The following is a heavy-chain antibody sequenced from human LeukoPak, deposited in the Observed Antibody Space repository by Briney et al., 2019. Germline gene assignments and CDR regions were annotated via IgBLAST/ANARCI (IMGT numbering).Heavy chain of an antibody. CDR2: IYYSGST. J-gene: IGHJ4*02. CDR1: GESISNYY. Sequence: SETLSLTCTVSGESISNYYWSWIRQTPGKGLEWIGQIYYSGSTNYNPSLKSRVTISVDTSKNQFSLKLSSVTAADTAVYYCARLAISLAAAGSFDYWGQGTLVTVSS. D-gene: IGHD6-13*01. V-gene: IGHV4-59*08. CDR3: ARLAISLAAAGSFDY.